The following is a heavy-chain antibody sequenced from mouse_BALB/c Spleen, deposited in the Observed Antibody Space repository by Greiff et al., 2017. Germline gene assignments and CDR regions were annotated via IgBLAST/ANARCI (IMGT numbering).Heavy chain of an antibody. D-gene: IGHD1-1*01. CDR1: GFTFSSYA. CDR3: ARESYYGSSYIAY. J-gene: IGHJ3*01. CDR2: ISSGGSYT. Sequence: EVKLMESGGGLVKPGGSLKLSCAASGFTFSSYAMSWVRQSPEKRLEWVAEISSGGSYTYYPDTVTGRFTISRDNAKNTLYLEMSSLRSEDTAMYYCARESYYGSSYIAYWGQGTLVTVSA. V-gene: IGHV5-9-4*01.